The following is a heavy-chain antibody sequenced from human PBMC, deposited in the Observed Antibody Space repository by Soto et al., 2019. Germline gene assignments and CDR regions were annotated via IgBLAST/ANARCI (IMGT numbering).Heavy chain of an antibody. D-gene: IGHD2-15*01. CDR2: IIPIFGTA. CDR3: ARSQGGSSSLDIYYYSYYGMDV. V-gene: IGHV1-69*01. CDR1: GGTFSSYA. Sequence: QVQLVQSGAEVKKPGSSVKVSCKAPGGTFSSYAISWVRQAPGQGLEWMGGIIPIFGTANYAQKFQGRVTITADESTSTGYRELSSLRSEDTAVYYCARSQGGSSSLDIYYYSYYGMDVWGQGTTVTVSS. J-gene: IGHJ6*02.